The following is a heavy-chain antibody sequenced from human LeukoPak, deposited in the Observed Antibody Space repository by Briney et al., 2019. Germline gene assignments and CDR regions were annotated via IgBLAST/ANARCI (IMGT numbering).Heavy chain of an antibody. V-gene: IGHV1-24*01. Sequence: GASVKVSCKVSGYTLTELSMHWVRQAPGKGLEWMGGFDPEDGETICAQKFQGRVTMTEDTSTDTAYMELSSLRSEDTAVYYCATVASTTGDAFDIWGQGTMVTVSS. J-gene: IGHJ3*02. CDR3: ATVASTTGDAFDI. CDR2: FDPEDGET. CDR1: GYTLTELS. D-gene: IGHD2-2*01.